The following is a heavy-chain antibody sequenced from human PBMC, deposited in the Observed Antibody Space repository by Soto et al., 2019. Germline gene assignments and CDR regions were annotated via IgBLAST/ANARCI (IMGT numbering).Heavy chain of an antibody. CDR3: ARGGTNLLAARLVDY. CDR2: IYYSGST. V-gene: IGHV4-59*01. D-gene: IGHD6-6*01. CDR1: GGSISSYY. Sequence: QVQLQESGPGLVKPSETLSLTCTVSGGSISSYYWSWIRQPPGKGLEWIGYIYYSGSTNYNPSLKSRVTISVDTSKNQFSLKLSSVTAADTAVYYCARGGTNLLAARLVDYWGQGTLVTVSS. J-gene: IGHJ4*02.